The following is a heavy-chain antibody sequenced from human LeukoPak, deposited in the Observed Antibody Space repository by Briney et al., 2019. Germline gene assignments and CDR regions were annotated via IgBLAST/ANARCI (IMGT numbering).Heavy chain of an antibody. D-gene: IGHD3-22*01. CDR2: ISSSSSYI. Sequence: GGSLRLSCAASGFTFSSYSMNWVRQAPGKGLEWVSSISSSSSYIYYADSVKGRFTISRDNAKNSLYLQMNSLRAEDTAVYYCARSYQWLFPFDYWGQGTLVTVSS. J-gene: IGHJ4*02. V-gene: IGHV3-21*01. CDR3: ARSYQWLFPFDY. CDR1: GFTFSSYS.